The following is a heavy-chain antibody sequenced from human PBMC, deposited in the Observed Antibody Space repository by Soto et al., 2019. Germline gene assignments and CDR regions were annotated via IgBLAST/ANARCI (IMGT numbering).Heavy chain of an antibody. J-gene: IGHJ5*02. CDR2: IIPIMGTA. D-gene: IGHD3-10*01. V-gene: IGHV1-69*13. CDR1: GGTFSSYA. CDR3: AREVRRGSGSYYKSDNWFGP. Sequence: SVKVSCKASGGTFSSYAISWVRQAPGQGLEWMGGIIPIMGTANYAQKFQGRVTITADESTSTAYMELSSLRSEDTAVYYCAREVRRGSGSYYKSDNWFGPWGQGTLVTVSA.